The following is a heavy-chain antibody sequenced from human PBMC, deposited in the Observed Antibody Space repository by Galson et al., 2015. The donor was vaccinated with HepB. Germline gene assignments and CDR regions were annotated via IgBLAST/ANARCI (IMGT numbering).Heavy chain of an antibody. J-gene: IGHJ4*02. V-gene: IGHV3-7*01. CDR2: IKQDGSEK. CDR1: GFTFSSYW. D-gene: IGHD4-17*01. Sequence: SLRLSCAASGFTFSSYWMSWVRQAPGKGLEWVANIKQDGSEKNYVDSVKGRFTISRDNAKNSLYLQMNSLRAEDTAVYYCTRVSRSTVTTVDYWGQGAQVTVSS. CDR3: TRVSRSTVTTVDY.